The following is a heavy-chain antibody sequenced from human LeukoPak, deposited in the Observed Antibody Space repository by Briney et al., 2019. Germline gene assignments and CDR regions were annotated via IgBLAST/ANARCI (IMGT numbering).Heavy chain of an antibody. V-gene: IGHV3-23*01. Sequence: GGSLRLSCAASGFTFSSYAMSWVRQAPGKGLEWVSAISGSGGSTYYADSVKGRFTISRDNSKNTLYLQMNSLRAEDTAVYYCAKTISSGGYVANWFDPWGQGTLVTVSS. CDR2: ISGSGGST. CDR1: GFTFSSYA. J-gene: IGHJ5*02. D-gene: IGHD6-19*01. CDR3: AKTISSGGYVANWFDP.